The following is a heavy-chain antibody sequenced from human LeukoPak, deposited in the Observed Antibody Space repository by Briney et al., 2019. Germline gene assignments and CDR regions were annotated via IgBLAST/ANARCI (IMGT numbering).Heavy chain of an antibody. V-gene: IGHV4-59*08. CDR2: IYYSGST. CDR1: GGSISGYY. J-gene: IGHJ4*02. CDR3: ARHESGSSYKGYFFDY. Sequence: PSETLSLTCTVSGGSISGYYWSWIRQPPGKGLEWIGSIYYSGSTNYNLSLRGRVTISVDTSKNQFSLKLNSVTAAETAVYYCARHESGSSYKGYFFDYWGQGTLVTVSS. D-gene: IGHD1-26*01.